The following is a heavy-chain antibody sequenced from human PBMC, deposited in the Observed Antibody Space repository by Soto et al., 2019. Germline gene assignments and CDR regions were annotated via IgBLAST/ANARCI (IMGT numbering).Heavy chain of an antibody. CDR3: ARPTLRFLEWLPSNYGMDV. Sequence: SVKVSCKASGYTFTSYDINWVRQATGQGLEWMGWMNPNSGNTGYAQKFQGRVTMTRNTSISTAYMELSSLRSEDTAVYYCARPTLRFLEWLPSNYGMDVWGQGTTVTVSS. CDR1: GYTFTSYD. D-gene: IGHD3-3*01. V-gene: IGHV1-8*01. CDR2: MNPNSGNT. J-gene: IGHJ6*02.